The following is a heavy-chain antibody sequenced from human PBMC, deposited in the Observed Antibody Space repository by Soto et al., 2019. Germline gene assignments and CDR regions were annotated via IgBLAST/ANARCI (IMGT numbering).Heavy chain of an antibody. CDR2: IDPSDSYT. CDR1: GYSFTSYW. Sequence: PGESLKISCKGSGYSFTSYWISWVRQMPGKGLELMGRIDPSDSYTNYSTSFQGHVTISADKSIITAYLQWSSLKASDTAMYYCARLGPGYDFWSGYYSTNWFDXWGQGTLVTVSX. D-gene: IGHD3-3*01. V-gene: IGHV5-10-1*01. J-gene: IGHJ5*02. CDR3: ARLGPGYDFWSGYYSTNWFDX.